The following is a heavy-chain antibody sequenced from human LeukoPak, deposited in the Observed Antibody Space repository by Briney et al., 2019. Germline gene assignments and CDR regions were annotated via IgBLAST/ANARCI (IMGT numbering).Heavy chain of an antibody. CDR3: AREPMSTGWFDP. CDR2: ISATGGAT. V-gene: IGHV3-23*01. CDR1: GFTFSNYA. D-gene: IGHD3-10*02. J-gene: IGHJ5*02. Sequence: GGSLRLPCAASGFTFSNYAMSWVRQAPGKGLEWVSAISATGGATYYADSVKGRFTMSRDNSMNTLYLQMNNLRAGDTALYYCAREPMSTGWFDPWGQGTLVTVSS.